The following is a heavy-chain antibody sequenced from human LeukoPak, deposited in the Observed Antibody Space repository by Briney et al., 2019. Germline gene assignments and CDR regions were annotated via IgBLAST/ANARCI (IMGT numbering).Heavy chain of an antibody. CDR1: GGSISSYY. CDR3: ARLPRGYSYGLHGMDV. J-gene: IGHJ6*02. V-gene: IGHV4-4*07. D-gene: IGHD5-18*01. CDR2: IYTSGST. Sequence: PPETLSLTCTVSGGSISSYYWSWIRQPAGKGLEWIGRIYTSGSTNYNPSLKSRVTMSVDTSKNQFSLKLSSVTAADTAVYYCARLPRGYSYGLHGMDVWGQGTTVTVSS.